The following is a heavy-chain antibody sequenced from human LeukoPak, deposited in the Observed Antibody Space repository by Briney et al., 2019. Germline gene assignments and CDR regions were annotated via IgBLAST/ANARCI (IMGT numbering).Heavy chain of an antibody. CDR3: AREKEGWFGELSGYFDY. J-gene: IGHJ4*02. D-gene: IGHD3-10*01. CDR2: ISSSSSYI. V-gene: IGHV3-21*01. Sequence: GGSLRLSCAASGFAFSSYSMNWARHAPGKGLEYVSAISSSSSYIYYADSVKGRFTISRDNAKNSLYLQMNSLRAEDTAVYYCAREKEGWFGELSGYFDYWGQGTLVTVSS. CDR1: GFAFSSYS.